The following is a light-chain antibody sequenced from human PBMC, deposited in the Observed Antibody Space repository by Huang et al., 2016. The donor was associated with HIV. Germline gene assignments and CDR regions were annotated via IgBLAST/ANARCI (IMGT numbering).Light chain of an antibody. V-gene: IGKV3-11*01. Sequence: EIVLTQSPATLSLSPGERANLSCRASQSVGSYLAWYQQKPGQAPRRIIVDASNRDTGVPARFSGSGSGTDFTLTSSSLEPEDFAVYFCQQRSHWMTFGQGTRLEIK. CDR3: QQRSHWMT. J-gene: IGKJ5*01. CDR1: QSVGSY. CDR2: DAS.